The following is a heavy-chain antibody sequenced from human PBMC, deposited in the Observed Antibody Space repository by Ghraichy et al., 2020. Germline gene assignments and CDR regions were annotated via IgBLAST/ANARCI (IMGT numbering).Heavy chain of an antibody. CDR1: GFTFDDYA. CDR2: ITWNGDTM. V-gene: IGHV3-9*01. D-gene: IGHD3-3*01. Sequence: GGSLRLSCAGSGFTFDDYAMHWVRQAPGKGLEWVSGITWNGDTMDYADSVKGRFIISRDNVKNSLYMQMNSLRAEDTALYYCVKDIYPIFGVFTSYFDYWGQGTLVTVSS. J-gene: IGHJ4*02. CDR3: VKDIYPIFGVFTSYFDY.